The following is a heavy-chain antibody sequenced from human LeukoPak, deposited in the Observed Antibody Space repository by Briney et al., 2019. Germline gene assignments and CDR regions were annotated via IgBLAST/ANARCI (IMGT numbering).Heavy chain of an antibody. D-gene: IGHD5-18*01. J-gene: IGHJ4*02. Sequence: PGGSLRFSCAASGFTFSSYAMSWVRQAPGKGLEWVSAISGSGGSTYYADSVKGRFTISRDDAKNTLYLQVNSLRAEDTAVYFCARGGSDTAMAHDYWGQGTLVTVSS. CDR1: GFTFSSYA. V-gene: IGHV3-23*01. CDR3: ARGGSDTAMAHDY. CDR2: ISGSGGST.